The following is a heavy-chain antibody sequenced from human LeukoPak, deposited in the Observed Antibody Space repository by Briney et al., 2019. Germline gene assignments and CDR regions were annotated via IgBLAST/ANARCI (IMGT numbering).Heavy chain of an antibody. D-gene: IGHD2-15*01. Sequence: ASVKVSCKASGYTFTSYYMHWVRQAPGQRLEWMGIINPSGGSTSYAQKFQGRVTMTRDMSTSTVYMELSSLRSEDTAVYYCARAGPVVVVAATYCFDYWGQGTLVTVSS. CDR2: INPSGGST. CDR3: ARAGPVVVVAATYCFDY. V-gene: IGHV1-46*01. CDR1: GYTFTSYY. J-gene: IGHJ4*02.